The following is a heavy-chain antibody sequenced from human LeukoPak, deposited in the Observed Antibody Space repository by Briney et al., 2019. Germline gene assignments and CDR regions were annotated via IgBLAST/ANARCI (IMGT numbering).Heavy chain of an antibody. CDR1: GGTFSSYA. CDR3: ASVQAAISRWFDP. CDR2: IIPIFGTA. J-gene: IGHJ5*02. Sequence: ASVKVSCKASGGTFSSYAISWVRQAPGQGLEWMGGIIPIFGTANYAQKFQGRVTITTDESTSTAYMELSSLRSEDTAVYYCASVQAAISRWFDPWGQGTLVTVSS. V-gene: IGHV1-69*05. D-gene: IGHD2-2*01.